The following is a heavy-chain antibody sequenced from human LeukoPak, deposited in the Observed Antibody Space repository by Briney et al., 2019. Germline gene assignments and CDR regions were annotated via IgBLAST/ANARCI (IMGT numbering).Heavy chain of an antibody. J-gene: IGHJ6*02. D-gene: IGHD2-15*01. CDR1: DYTFTSYD. CDR3: ARGRRRYCSGGSCYSYYHGMDV. V-gene: IGHV1-18*01. CDR2: ISPYNDVT. Sequence: ASVKVSCKASDYTFTSYDLNWVRQAPGQGLEWVGWISPYNDVTNYAQNFQARVTMTSDTSTNTSYMEVRSLRSDDTAVYYCARGRRRYCSGGSCYSYYHGMDVWGQGTTVTVSS.